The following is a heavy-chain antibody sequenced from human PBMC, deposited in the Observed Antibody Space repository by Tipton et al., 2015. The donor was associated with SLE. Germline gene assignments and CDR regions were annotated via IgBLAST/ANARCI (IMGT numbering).Heavy chain of an antibody. CDR2: INHSGST. CDR3: ARGLNYYDSSGYSPFYYMDV. Sequence: TLSLTCAVYGGSFSGYYWSWIRQPPGKGLEWIGEINHSGSTNYNPSLKSRVTISVDTSKNQFSLKLSSVTAADTAVYYCARGLNYYDSSGYSPFYYMDVWGKGTTVTVSS. J-gene: IGHJ6*03. CDR1: GGSFSGYY. D-gene: IGHD3-22*01. V-gene: IGHV4-34*01.